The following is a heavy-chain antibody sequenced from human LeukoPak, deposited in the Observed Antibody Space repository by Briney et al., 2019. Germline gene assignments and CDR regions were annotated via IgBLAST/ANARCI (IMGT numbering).Heavy chain of an antibody. D-gene: IGHD2-2*01. CDR1: GFTFSDYY. V-gene: IGHV3-11*04. CDR2: ISSSGSTI. J-gene: IGHJ4*02. Sequence: KSGGSLRLSCAASGFTFSDYYMRWIRQAPGKGGEGGSYISSSGSTIYYAESVKGLFTISRDNAKNSLYLQMNSLRAEDTAVYYCARESSTSLTVDYWGQGTLVTVSS. CDR3: ARESSTSLTVDY.